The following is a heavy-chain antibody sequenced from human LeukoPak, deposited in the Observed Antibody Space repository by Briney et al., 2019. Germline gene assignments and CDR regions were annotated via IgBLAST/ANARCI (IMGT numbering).Heavy chain of an antibody. J-gene: IGHJ3*02. CDR3: ARASGIQAEDAFDI. V-gene: IGHV3-21*01. CDR1: GFTFSSYS. Sequence: PGGSLRLSCAASGFTFSSYSMNWVRQAPGKGLEWVSSISSSSSYIYYADSVKGRFTISRDNAKNSLYLQMNSLRAEDTAVYYCARASGIQAEDAFDIWGQGTMVTVSS. CDR2: ISSSSSYI. D-gene: IGHD2-2*01.